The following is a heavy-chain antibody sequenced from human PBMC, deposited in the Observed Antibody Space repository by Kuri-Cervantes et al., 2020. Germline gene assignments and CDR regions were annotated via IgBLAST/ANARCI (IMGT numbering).Heavy chain of an antibody. CDR2: IYSGGST. J-gene: IGHJ4*02. CDR3: ARVLGVPGPLDY. CDR1: GFNFSSYA. D-gene: IGHD3-16*01. Sequence: GRSLRLSCAASGFNFSSYAMHWVRQAPGKGLEWVSVIYSGGSTYYADSVKGRFTISRDNSKNTLYLQMNSLRAEDTAVYYCARVLGVPGPLDYWGQGTLVTVSS. V-gene: IGHV3-53*01.